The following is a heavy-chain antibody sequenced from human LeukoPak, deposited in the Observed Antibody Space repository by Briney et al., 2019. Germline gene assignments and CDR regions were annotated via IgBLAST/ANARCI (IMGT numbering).Heavy chain of an antibody. J-gene: IGHJ4*02. Sequence: PSETLSLTCTVSGGSINSSSYYWGWVRQPPGKGLEWIGEINHSGSTNYNPSLKSRVTISVDTSKNQFSLKLSSVTAADTAVYYCAFETTGIVVVPATYWGQGTLVTVSS. CDR1: GGSINSSSYY. CDR3: AFETTGIVVVPATY. D-gene: IGHD2-2*01. V-gene: IGHV4-39*07. CDR2: INHSGST.